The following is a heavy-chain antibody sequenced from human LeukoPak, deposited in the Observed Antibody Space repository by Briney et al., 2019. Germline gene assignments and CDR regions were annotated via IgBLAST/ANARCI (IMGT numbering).Heavy chain of an antibody. CDR3: ARRGRGGSGSLYYFDY. V-gene: IGHV5-51*01. Sequence: GESLKISCKGSGYSFSNYWIGWVRQMPGKGLEWMGIIFPGDSDIRYGPSCQGQVAIAVDKSISTAYLQWSSLEASDTATYYCARRGRGGSGSLYYFDYWGQGTLVTVSS. J-gene: IGHJ4*02. D-gene: IGHD3-10*01. CDR2: IFPGDSDI. CDR1: GYSFSNYW.